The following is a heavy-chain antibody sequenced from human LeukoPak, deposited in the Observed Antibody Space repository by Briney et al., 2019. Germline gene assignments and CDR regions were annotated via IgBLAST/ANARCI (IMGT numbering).Heavy chain of an antibody. D-gene: IGHD3-10*01. J-gene: IGHJ5*02. CDR2: MNPNSGNT. Sequence: ASVKVSCKASGYTFTSYDINWVRQATGQGLEWMGWMNPNSGNTGYAQKFQGRVTMTRNTSISTAYMELSSLRSEDTAVYYCARDLTGSGSYRSWFDPWGQGTLVTVSS. V-gene: IGHV1-8*01. CDR1: GYTFTSYD. CDR3: ARDLTGSGSYRSWFDP.